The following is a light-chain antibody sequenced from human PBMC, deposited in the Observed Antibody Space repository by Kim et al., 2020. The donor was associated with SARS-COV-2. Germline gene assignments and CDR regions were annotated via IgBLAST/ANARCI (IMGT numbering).Light chain of an antibody. CDR2: AAS. CDR3: QQSYSTPIT. V-gene: IGKV1-39*01. J-gene: IGKJ5*01. Sequence: DIQMTQSPSSLSASVGDRVTIICRASQSIKNCLNWYQQKPGKAPKLLIYAASRLQSGVPSRFSGSGSGTDFTLTITSLQPEDFATYYCQQSYSTPITFGQGTRLEIK. CDR1: QSIKNC.